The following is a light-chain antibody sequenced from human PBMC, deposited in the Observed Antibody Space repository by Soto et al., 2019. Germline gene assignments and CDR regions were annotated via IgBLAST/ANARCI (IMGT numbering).Light chain of an antibody. Sequence: EIVLTQSPGTLSLSPGEGATLSCRASQSVSSNHLAWYQQKPGQAPRLLIFGASSRASDIPDRFSGSGSGTEFTLSISSLQSEDFAVYYCQQYNSWPRTFGPGTTVDF. V-gene: IGKV3-20*01. J-gene: IGKJ3*01. CDR1: QSVSSNH. CDR3: QQYNSWPRT. CDR2: GAS.